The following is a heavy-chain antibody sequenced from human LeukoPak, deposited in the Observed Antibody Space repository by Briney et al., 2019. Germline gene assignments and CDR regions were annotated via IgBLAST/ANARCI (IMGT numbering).Heavy chain of an antibody. V-gene: IGHV7-4-1*02. CDR3: AREEVGAHKDNDY. Sequence: ASVKVSCKASGYTFTSYDINWVRQATGQGLEWMGWINTNTGNPTYAQGFTGRFVFSLDTSVSTAYLQISSLKAEDTAVYYCAREEVGAHKDNDYWGQGTLVTVSS. J-gene: IGHJ4*02. D-gene: IGHD1-26*01. CDR1: GYTFTSYD. CDR2: INTNTGNP.